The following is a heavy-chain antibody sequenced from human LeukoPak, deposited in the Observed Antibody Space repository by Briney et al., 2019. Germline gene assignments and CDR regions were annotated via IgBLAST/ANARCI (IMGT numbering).Heavy chain of an antibody. V-gene: IGHV3-7*01. Sequence: GGSLRLSGAASGFTFSSFWISWVRQAPGKGLEWVANIKQDVSETYYVDSVKGQFTISRDNAKNSLYLQMSSLRADDTAVYFCARNLGSGSYYNALDYWGQGTLVTVSS. D-gene: IGHD3-10*01. J-gene: IGHJ4*02. CDR1: GFTFSSFW. CDR3: ARNLGSGSYYNALDY. CDR2: IKQDVSET.